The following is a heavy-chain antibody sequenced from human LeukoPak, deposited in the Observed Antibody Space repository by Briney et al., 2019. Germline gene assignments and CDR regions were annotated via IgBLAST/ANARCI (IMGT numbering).Heavy chain of an antibody. CDR3: ARTRQYYDYVWGSYRYSYFDY. J-gene: IGHJ4*02. CDR1: GGSFSGYY. V-gene: IGHV4-34*01. CDR2: INHSGST. Sequence: SETLSLTCAVYGGSFSGYYWSWIRQPPEKGLEWIGEINHSGSTNYNPSLKSRVTMSVDTSKNQFSLKLSSVTAADTAVYYCARTRQYYDYVWGSYRYSYFDYWGQGTLVTVSS. D-gene: IGHD3-16*02.